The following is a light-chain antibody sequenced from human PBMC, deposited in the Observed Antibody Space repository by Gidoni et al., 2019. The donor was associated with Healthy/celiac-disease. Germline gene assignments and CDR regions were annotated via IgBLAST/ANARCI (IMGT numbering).Light chain of an antibody. CDR1: KLGDKY. V-gene: IGLV3-1*01. CDR2: QDS. J-gene: IGLJ2*01. CDR3: QAWDSSTVV. Sequence: SYELTQPPSVSVSPGQTASTTCPGDKLGDKYACWYQQKPGQSPVLVIYQDSKRPSGIPGRFSGSNAGNTATLTISGTQAMDEADYYCQAWDSSTVVFGGGTKLTVL.